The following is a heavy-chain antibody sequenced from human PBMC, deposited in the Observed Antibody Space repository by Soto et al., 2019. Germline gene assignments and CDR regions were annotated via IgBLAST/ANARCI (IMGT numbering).Heavy chain of an antibody. J-gene: IGHJ4*02. V-gene: IGHV4-4*02. CDR2: IYHSGST. D-gene: IGHD3-22*01. CDR3: ARIHDSSGYYISADGDGSANTTDY. Sequence: SETLSLTCAVSGGSISSSNWWSWVRQPPGKGLEWIGEIYHSGSTNYNPSLKSRVTISVDKSKNQFSLKLSSVTAADTAVYYCARIHDSSGYYISADGDGSANTTDYWGQGTLVTVSS. CDR1: GGSISSSNW.